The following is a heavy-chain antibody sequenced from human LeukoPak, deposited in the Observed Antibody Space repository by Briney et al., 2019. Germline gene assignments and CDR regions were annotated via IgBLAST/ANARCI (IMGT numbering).Heavy chain of an antibody. CDR1: GFSISSGHY. CDR2: ISHSGTT. CDR3: SRGQSISAVAV. Sequence: TSETLSLTCTVSGFSISSGHYWGWTRQPPGKGLEWIASISHSGTTFYNPSPKSRVTISVDTSKNQFSLTVTSVTAADTAVYYCSRGQSISAVAVWGQGTLVTVSS. J-gene: IGHJ4*02. D-gene: IGHD6-13*01. V-gene: IGHV4-38-2*02.